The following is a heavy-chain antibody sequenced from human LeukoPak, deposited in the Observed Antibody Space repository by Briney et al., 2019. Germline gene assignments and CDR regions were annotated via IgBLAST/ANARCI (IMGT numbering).Heavy chain of an antibody. D-gene: IGHD3-3*01. V-gene: IGHV4-34*01. CDR1: GGSFSGYY. J-gene: IGHJ3*02. CDR3: AKRRFLEWLSPHAFDI. CDR2: INHSGST. Sequence: SETLSLTCAVYGGSFSGYYWSWIRQPPGKGLEWIGEINHSGSTNYNPSLKSRVTISVDTSKNQFSLKLSSVTAADTAVYYCAKRRFLEWLSPHAFDIWGQGTMVTVSS.